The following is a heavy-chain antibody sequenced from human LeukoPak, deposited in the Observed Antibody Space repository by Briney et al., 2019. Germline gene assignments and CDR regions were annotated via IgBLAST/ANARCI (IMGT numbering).Heavy chain of an antibody. CDR1: GDSISSYY. V-gene: IGHV4-59*01. CDR3: AREVVAAAGTVDY. D-gene: IGHD6-13*01. Sequence: SETLSLTCTVSGDSISSYYWSWIRQPPGKGLEWIGYIYYSGSTNYNPSLKSRVTISVDASKNQFSLKLTSVTAADTAVYYCAREVVAAAGTVDYWGQGTLVTVSS. CDR2: IYYSGST. J-gene: IGHJ4*02.